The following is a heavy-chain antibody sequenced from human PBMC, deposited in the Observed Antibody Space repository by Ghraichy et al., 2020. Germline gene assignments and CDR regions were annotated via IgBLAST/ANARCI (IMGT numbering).Heavy chain of an antibody. V-gene: IGHV3-48*04. CDR3: ARSASGSSFTGRY. CDR1: GFTFSSYS. CDR2: ISSSSSTI. Sequence: RGSLRLSCAASGFTFSSYSMNWVRQAPGKGLEWVSYISSSSSTIYYADSVKGRFTISRDNAKNSLYLQMNSLRAEDTAVYFCARSASGSSFTGRYWGQGTLVTVSS. D-gene: IGHD1-26*01. J-gene: IGHJ4*02.